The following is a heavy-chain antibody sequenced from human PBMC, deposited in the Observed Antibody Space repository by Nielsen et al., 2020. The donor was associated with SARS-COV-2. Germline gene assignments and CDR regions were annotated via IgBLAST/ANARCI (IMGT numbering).Heavy chain of an antibody. Sequence: VRQMPGKGLEWMGIIYPGDSETRYSPSFEGQVTISVDKSINTAYLQWRRLKASDTAMYYCATLDGISVKGYYYGMEAWGQGTTVTVSS. CDR3: ATLDGISVKGYYYGMEA. CDR2: IYPGDSET. D-gene: IGHD1-14*01. J-gene: IGHJ6*02. V-gene: IGHV5-51*01.